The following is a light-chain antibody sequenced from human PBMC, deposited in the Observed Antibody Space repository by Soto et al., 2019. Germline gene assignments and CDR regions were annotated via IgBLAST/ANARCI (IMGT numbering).Light chain of an antibody. CDR1: QSVSSN. V-gene: IGKV3-15*01. J-gene: IGKJ1*01. CDR3: QQYNNWPKT. CDR2: GAS. Sequence: IVMTQSPATLSVSPGERATLSCRASQSVSSNLAWYQQKPGQVPRLLIYGASTRATGIPARFSGSGSGTEFTLTISSLQSEDFAVYYCQQYNNWPKTFGQGTKWIS.